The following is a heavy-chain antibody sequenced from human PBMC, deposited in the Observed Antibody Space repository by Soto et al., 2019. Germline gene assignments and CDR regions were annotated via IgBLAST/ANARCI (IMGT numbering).Heavy chain of an antibody. D-gene: IGHD2-2*01. CDR3: ARAEPAAPFDY. V-gene: IGHV3-21*01. Sequence: GSLRLSCTASGFTFTSYIMNWVRQTPGKGLEWVSSISSTNSYIYYTDSVKGRFTISRDNAKNSLYLQMNSLRAEDTAVYYCARAEPAAPFDYWGQGTLVTVSS. CDR2: ISSTNSYI. J-gene: IGHJ4*02. CDR1: GFTFTSYI.